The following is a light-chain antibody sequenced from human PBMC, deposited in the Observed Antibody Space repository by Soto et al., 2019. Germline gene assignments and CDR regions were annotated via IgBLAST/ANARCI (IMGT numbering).Light chain of an antibody. CDR1: SSDVGSYNL. J-gene: IGLJ1*01. CDR2: EVS. V-gene: IGLV2-14*02. Sequence: QSALTQPASVSGSLGQSITISCTGTSSDVGSYNLVSWYQHHPGKAPKLLIFEVSNRPSGVSNRFSGSKSANTASLTISGLQSEDEADYYCSSYTSSSTYVFGTGTKVTVL. CDR3: SSYTSSSTYV.